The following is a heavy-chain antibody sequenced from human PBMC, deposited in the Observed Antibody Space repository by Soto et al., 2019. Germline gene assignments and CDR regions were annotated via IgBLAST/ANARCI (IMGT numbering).Heavy chain of an antibody. CDR3: AKSKIYCSSTSCLIYDYYMDV. V-gene: IGHV3-23*01. J-gene: IGHJ6*03. CDR2: ISGSGGST. CDR1: GFTFSSYA. D-gene: IGHD2-2*01. Sequence: EVQLLESGGGLVQPGGSLRLSCAASGFTFSSYAMGWVRQAPGKGLEWVSAISGSGGSTYYADSVKGRFTISRDNSKNTLYLQMNSLRAEDTAVYYCAKSKIYCSSTSCLIYDYYMDVWGKGTTVTVSS.